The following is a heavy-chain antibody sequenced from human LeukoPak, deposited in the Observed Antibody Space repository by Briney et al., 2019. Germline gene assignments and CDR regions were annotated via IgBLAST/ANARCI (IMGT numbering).Heavy chain of an antibody. J-gene: IGHJ4*02. CDR2: IYYSGST. Sequence: PSETLSLTCTVSGGSISNYYWGWIRQPPGEGLEWIGSIYYSGSTYYNPSLRSRVTISVDTSKNQFSLKLSSVTAADTAVYYCARRGLRADYWGQGTLVTVSS. CDR3: ARRGLRADY. V-gene: IGHV4-39*01. CDR1: GGSISNYY. D-gene: IGHD4-17*01.